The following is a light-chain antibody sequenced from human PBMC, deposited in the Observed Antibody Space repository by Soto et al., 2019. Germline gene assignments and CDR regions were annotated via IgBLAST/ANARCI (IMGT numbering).Light chain of an antibody. CDR3: QQAYSFPIT. Sequence: DIQVTLSPSSVSANVGDRVTITCRASQDIVAYLAWYQHKPGRAPELLIRAASTLQSGVPSRFSGSGSGTDFTLTINSLQPEDFATYYCQQAYSFPITFGHGTRLEIK. CDR1: QDIVAY. V-gene: IGKV1D-12*01. CDR2: AAS. J-gene: IGKJ5*01.